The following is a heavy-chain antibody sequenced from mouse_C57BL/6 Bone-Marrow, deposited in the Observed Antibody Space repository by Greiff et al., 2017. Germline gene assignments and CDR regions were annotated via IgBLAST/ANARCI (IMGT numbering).Heavy chain of an antibody. V-gene: IGHV1-61*01. CDR2: IYPSDSET. CDR3: ARRVLRLDFDV. D-gene: IGHD1-1*01. Sequence: QVQLQQPGAELVRPGSSVKLSCKASGYTFTSYWMDWVKQRPGQGLAWIGNIYPSDSETHYNQKFKDKATLTVDKSSSTAYMQLSSLTSEDSAVYYCARRVLRLDFDVWGTGTTVTVSS. J-gene: IGHJ1*03. CDR1: GYTFTSYW.